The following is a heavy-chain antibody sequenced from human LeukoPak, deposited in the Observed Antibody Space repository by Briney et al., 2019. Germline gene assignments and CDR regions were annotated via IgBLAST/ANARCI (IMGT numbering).Heavy chain of an antibody. CDR2: IYYNGRT. Sequence: SETLSLTCAVSGGSISSHYWSWIRQSPGRGLEYIGHIYYNGRTDYNPSLKSRVTISVDTSRNQFPLKLNSVTAADTAVYFCARWYCSRGTCYYLDYWGQGTLVTVSS. V-gene: IGHV4-59*11. CDR1: GGSISSHY. CDR3: ARWYCSRGTCYYLDY. D-gene: IGHD2-2*01. J-gene: IGHJ4*02.